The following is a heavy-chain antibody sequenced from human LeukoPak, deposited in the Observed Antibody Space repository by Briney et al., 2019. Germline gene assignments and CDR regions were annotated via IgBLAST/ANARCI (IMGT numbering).Heavy chain of an antibody. V-gene: IGHV3-23*01. D-gene: IGHD4-17*01. Sequence: GGSLRLSCAASGFTVSSYAMTWVRQAPGKGLEWVSAIGYSACDTYYADSVKGRFTISRDFSMNTLYLQMTGLRADDTALYYCAKDDDGHHHGVDHWGQGTLVTVSS. CDR2: IGYSACDT. CDR1: GFTVSSYA. J-gene: IGHJ4*02. CDR3: AKDDDGHHHGVDH.